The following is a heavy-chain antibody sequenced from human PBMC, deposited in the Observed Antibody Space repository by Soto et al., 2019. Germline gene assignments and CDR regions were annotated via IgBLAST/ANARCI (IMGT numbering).Heavy chain of an antibody. CDR3: ARVQDSSGYEYSYAFDI. V-gene: IGHV3-53*01. Sequence: GGSLRLSCAASGFTVSSNYMSWVRQAPGKGLEWVSVIYSGGSTYYADSVKGRFTISRDNSKNTLYLQMNSLRAEDTAVYYCARVQDSSGYEYSYAFDIWGQGTMVTVSS. CDR1: GFTVSSNY. CDR2: IYSGGST. J-gene: IGHJ3*02. D-gene: IGHD3-22*01.